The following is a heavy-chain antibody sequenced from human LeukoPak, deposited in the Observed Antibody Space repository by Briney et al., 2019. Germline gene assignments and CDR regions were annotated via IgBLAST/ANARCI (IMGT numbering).Heavy chain of an antibody. J-gene: IGHJ4*02. V-gene: IGHV4-30-4*01. CDR3: AREFVVSGWYFDY. CDR2: IYYSGST. D-gene: IGHD6-19*01. CDR1: RVSINSVDYY. Sequence: SQTLSLTCTVSRVSINSVDYYWSWIRQPPGKGLEWIGYIYYSGSTYYNPSLKSRLTISVDTSKNQFPLKLSSVTAADTAVYYCAREFVVSGWYFDYWGQGTLVTVSS.